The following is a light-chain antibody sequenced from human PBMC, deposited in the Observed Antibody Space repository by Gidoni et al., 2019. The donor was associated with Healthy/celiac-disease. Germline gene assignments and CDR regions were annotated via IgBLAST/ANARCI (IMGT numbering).Light chain of an antibody. CDR3: QQYDNLPLT. Sequence: IQMTHSPSSLSASVGDRVTITCQASQDISNYLNWYQQKPGKAPKLLIYDASNLETGVPSRLSGSGSGTDFTFTISSLQPEDIATYYCQQYDNLPLTFGGGTKVEIK. V-gene: IGKV1-33*01. J-gene: IGKJ4*01. CDR1: QDISNY. CDR2: DAS.